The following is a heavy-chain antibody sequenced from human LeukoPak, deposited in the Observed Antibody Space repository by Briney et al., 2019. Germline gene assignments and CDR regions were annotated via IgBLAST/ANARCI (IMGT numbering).Heavy chain of an antibody. J-gene: IGHJ4*02. CDR3: ARDNPPDY. CDR2: IKQDGSEK. V-gene: IGHV3-7*03. Sequence: GGSLRLSCAASGFTFSSYAMSWVRQAPGKGLEWVANIKQDGSEKSYVESVRGRFTISRDNAKNSLYLQLNSLRAEDTALYYCARDNPPDYWGQGTLVTVS. CDR1: GFTFSSYA.